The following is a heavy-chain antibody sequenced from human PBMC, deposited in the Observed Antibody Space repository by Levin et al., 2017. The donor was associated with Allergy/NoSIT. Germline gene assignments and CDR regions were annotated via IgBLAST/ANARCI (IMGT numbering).Heavy chain of an antibody. V-gene: IGHV2-5*02. J-gene: IGHJ4*02. CDR2: IYWDGDK. Sequence: SGPTLVKLTQTLTLTCTFSGFSLTTSEVGVGWIRPPPGKALEWLALIYWDGDKRYSPSLKSRLTITKDTSKNQVVLTMTNMDPVDTATYYCAHRTGGGFFKYWGQGTLVIVSS. CDR1: GFSLTTSEVG. D-gene: IGHD7-27*01. CDR3: AHRTGGGFFKY.